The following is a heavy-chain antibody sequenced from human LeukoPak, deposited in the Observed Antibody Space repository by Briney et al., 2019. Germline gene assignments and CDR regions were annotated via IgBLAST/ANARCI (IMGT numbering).Heavy chain of an antibody. D-gene: IGHD3-3*01. CDR1: GYTLGNYD. Sequence: ASVKVSCKASGYTLGNYDNNWVRQATGHGLEWMGWMNPKSGKRDYGQKFQGRLTITRNTSINTAYMELSSLRSEDSAVYYCARSPLTISEGFDLWGQGTMVTVSS. V-gene: IGHV1-8*02. CDR3: ARSPLTISEGFDL. J-gene: IGHJ3*01. CDR2: MNPKSGKR.